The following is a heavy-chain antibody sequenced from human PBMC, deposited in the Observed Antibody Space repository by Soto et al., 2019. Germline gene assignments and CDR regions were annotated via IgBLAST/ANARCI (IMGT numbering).Heavy chain of an antibody. CDR2: IYYSEST. D-gene: IGHD6-13*01. CDR1: GGSISSYY. V-gene: IGHV4-59*08. J-gene: IGHJ4*02. Sequence: QVQLQESGPGLVKPSETLSLTCTVSGGSISSYYWSWIRQPPGKGLEWIGYIYYSESTNYNPSLKSRVTISVDTSKNQFSLKLSSVTAADTAVYYCARHRAAAELFDYWGQGTLVTVSS. CDR3: ARHRAAAELFDY.